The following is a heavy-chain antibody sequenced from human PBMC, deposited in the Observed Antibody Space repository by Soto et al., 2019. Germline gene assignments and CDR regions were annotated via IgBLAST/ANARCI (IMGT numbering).Heavy chain of an antibody. CDR1: GVTFSSYA. J-gene: IGHJ6*03. CDR2: IGASGDVA. D-gene: IGHD3-3*01. V-gene: IGHV3-23*01. CDR3: AKAPPLWKPNYYMAV. Sequence: GGSLRLSCAASGVTFSSYAMDWVRQASGKGLEWVSVIGASGDVAIYADSVKGRFTISRDNSKNTLYLQMSSLRAEDTAVYYCAKAPPLWKPNYYMAVWGKGTTVTVSS.